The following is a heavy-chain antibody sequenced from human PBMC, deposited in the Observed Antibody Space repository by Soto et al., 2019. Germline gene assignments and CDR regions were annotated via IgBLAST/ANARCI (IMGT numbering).Heavy chain of an antibody. CDR3: ARVEKPIVVVPAATCFDP. V-gene: IGHV4-59*01. Sequence: PSETLSLTCTVSGGSISSYYWSWIRQPPGKGLEWIGYIYYSGSTNYNPSLKSRVTISVDTSKNQFSLKLSSVTAADTAVYHCARVEKPIVVVPAATCFDPWGQGTPVTVPS. CDR2: IYYSGST. J-gene: IGHJ5*02. CDR1: GGSISSYY. D-gene: IGHD2-2*01.